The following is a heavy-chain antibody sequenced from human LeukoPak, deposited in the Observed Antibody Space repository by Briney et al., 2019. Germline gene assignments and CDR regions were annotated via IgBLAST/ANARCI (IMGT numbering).Heavy chain of an antibody. CDR2: IYPGDSDT. D-gene: IGHD1-14*01. CDR1: GSMFTSYW. CDR3: ARPNRLEPYYFDY. J-gene: IGHJ4*02. V-gene: IGHV5-51*01. Sequence: GESLQISCQGSGSMFTSYWIGGGRQLPGKGLEWMGIIYPGDSDTRYSSSFQGQVTISADKSISTAYLQWSSLKASDTAMYYCARPNRLEPYYFDYWGQGTLVTVSS.